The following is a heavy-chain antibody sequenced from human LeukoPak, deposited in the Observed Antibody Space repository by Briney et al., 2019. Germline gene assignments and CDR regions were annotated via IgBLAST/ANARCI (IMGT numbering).Heavy chain of an antibody. CDR2: ISSSSSYI. Sequence: GGSLRLSGAASGFTVSSYSMNWVRQAPGKGLEWVSSISSSSSYIYYADSVKGRFTISRDNAKNSLYLQMNSLRAEDTAVYYCAREARGDPGYFDYWGQGTLVTVCS. V-gene: IGHV3-21*01. J-gene: IGHJ4*02. D-gene: IGHD2-21*02. CDR3: AREARGDPGYFDY. CDR1: GFTVSSYS.